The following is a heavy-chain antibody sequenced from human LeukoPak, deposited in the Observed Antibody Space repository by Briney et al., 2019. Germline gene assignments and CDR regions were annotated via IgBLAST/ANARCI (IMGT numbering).Heavy chain of an antibody. D-gene: IGHD6-19*01. V-gene: IGHV4-34*01. CDR1: GGSFSGYY. Sequence: SETLSLTCAVYGGSFSGYYWSWIRQPPGKGLEWIGEINHSGSTNYNPSLKSRVTISVDTSKNQFSLKLSSATAADTAVYYCAIRAGYSSGWYVFPFDYWGQGTLVTVSS. CDR2: INHSGST. CDR3: AIRAGYSSGWYVFPFDY. J-gene: IGHJ4*02.